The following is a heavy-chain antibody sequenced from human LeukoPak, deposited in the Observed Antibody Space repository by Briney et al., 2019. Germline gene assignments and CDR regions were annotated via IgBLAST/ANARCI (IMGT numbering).Heavy chain of an antibody. CDR1: GYTFNAYV. J-gene: IGHJ4*02. Sequence: ASVKLSCKASGYTFNAYVIHWVGQGPGQGLEWVGCINAGNGDTTYSQKFQGRVTIARDTSASTAYMELNSLRSEDTAVYYCARDSRYTSGWFGYSDSWGQGTLVTVSS. V-gene: IGHV1-3*01. CDR2: INAGNGDT. D-gene: IGHD6-19*01. CDR3: ARDSRYTSGWFGYSDS.